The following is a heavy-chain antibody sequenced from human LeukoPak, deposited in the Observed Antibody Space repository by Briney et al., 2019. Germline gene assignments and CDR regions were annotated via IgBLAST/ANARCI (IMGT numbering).Heavy chain of an antibody. J-gene: IGHJ5*02. CDR2: IKQDGSEK. Sequence: GGSLRLSCAASGFTFSSYWMSWVRQAPGKGLEWVANIKQDGSEKYYVDSVKGRFTISRDNSKNTLYLQMNSLRAEDTAVYYCARDQEVYSYGLNWFDPWGQGTLVTVSS. CDR3: ARDQEVYSYGLNWFDP. V-gene: IGHV3-7*01. CDR1: GFTFSSYW. D-gene: IGHD5-18*01.